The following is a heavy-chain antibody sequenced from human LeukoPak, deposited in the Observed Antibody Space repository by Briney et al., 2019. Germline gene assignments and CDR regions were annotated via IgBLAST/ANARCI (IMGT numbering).Heavy chain of an antibody. V-gene: IGHV3-21*01. J-gene: IGHJ6*03. CDR3: VREGSGSTHYMDV. CDR2: ITGSSNSI. CDR1: GFTFSNHD. Sequence: KPGGSLRLSCATSGFTFSNHDMNWVRQAPGKGLEWVSSITGSSNSIDFADSVKGRFAISRDNAKNSLFLQMDSLRVEDTAVYYCVREGSGSTHYMDVWGKGTTVIVSS. D-gene: IGHD3-10*01.